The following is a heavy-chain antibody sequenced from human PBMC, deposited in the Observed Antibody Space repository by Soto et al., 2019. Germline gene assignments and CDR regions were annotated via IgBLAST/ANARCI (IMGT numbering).Heavy chain of an antibody. Sequence: ASVKVSCKASGYTFTSYYIHWVRQAPGQGPEWMGKINPSGARPTYAQKFQGRVTVTRDTSTTTVYMELSSLRSEDTAVYYCARTLVDAGSDYWGQGTLVTVSS. CDR1: GYTFTSYY. D-gene: IGHD6-13*01. CDR2: INPSGARP. CDR3: ARTLVDAGSDY. J-gene: IGHJ4*02. V-gene: IGHV1-46*03.